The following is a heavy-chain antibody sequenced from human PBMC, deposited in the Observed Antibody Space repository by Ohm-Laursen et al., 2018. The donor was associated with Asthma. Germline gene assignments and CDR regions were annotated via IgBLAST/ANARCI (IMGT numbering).Heavy chain of an antibody. V-gene: IGHV4-59*01. Sequence: GTLSLTCTVSGGSISSYYWSWIRQPPGKGLEWIGYIYYSGSTNYNPSLKSRVTISVGTSKNQFSLKLSSVTAADTAVYYCARVSVVPAATLAFDIWGQGTMVTVSS. CDR2: IYYSGST. CDR3: ARVSVVPAATLAFDI. J-gene: IGHJ3*02. D-gene: IGHD2-2*01. CDR1: GGSISSYY.